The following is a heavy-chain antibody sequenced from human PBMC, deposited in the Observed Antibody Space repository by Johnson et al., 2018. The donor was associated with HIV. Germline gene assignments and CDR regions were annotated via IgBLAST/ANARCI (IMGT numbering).Heavy chain of an antibody. CDR2: ISYDGSNK. D-gene: IGHD5-18*01. J-gene: IGHJ3*02. CDR1: GFTFSNYA. V-gene: IGHV3-30*01. CDR3: ARLPSGYNRDTFNI. Sequence: VQLVESGGGVVQPGRSLRLSCAASGFTFSNYAMHWVRQAPGKGLEWVAVISYDGSNKYYADSVKGRFTISRDNSKNSLYLQMNSLRAEDTATYYCARLPSGYNRDTFNIWGQGTMVTVSS.